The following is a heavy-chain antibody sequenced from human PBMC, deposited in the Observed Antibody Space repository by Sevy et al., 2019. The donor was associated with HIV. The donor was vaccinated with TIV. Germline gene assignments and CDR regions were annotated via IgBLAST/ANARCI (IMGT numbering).Heavy chain of an antibody. CDR1: GFTFSDYY. D-gene: IGHD3-10*01. Sequence: GGSLRLSCAASGFTFSDYYMSWIRQAPGKGLEWVSYISSSGSTIYYADSVKGRFTISRDNAKNSLYLQMNSLRAEDTAVYYCARDIRDFSGSGSAVDYYYGMDVWGQGTTVTVSS. J-gene: IGHJ6*02. V-gene: IGHV3-11*01. CDR3: ARDIRDFSGSGSAVDYYYGMDV. CDR2: ISSSGSTI.